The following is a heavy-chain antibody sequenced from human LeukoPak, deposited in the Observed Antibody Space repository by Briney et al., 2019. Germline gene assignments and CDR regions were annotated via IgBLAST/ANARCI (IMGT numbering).Heavy chain of an antibody. V-gene: IGHV3-48*04. J-gene: IGHJ4*02. CDR3: ARGPYYYDSSGYYPFDY. Sequence: GGSLRLSCAASGFTFSTYSMTWVRQAPGKGLEWVSYISSSSSTIYYADSVKGRFTISRDNAKNSLYLQMNSLRAEDTAVYYCARGPYYYDSSGYYPFDYWGQGTLVTVSS. D-gene: IGHD3-22*01. CDR1: GFTFSTYS. CDR2: ISSSSSTI.